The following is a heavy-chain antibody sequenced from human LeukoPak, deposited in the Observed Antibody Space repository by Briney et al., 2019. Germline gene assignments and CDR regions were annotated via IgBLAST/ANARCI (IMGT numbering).Heavy chain of an antibody. D-gene: IGHD1-26*01. CDR2: IYYSGST. CDR3: ASNLSGSYYNWFDP. Sequence: SETLSLTCTVSGGSVSSGSYYWSWVRQPPGKGLEWIGYIYYSGSTNYNPSLKSRVTISVDTSKNQFSLKLSSVTAADTAVYYCASNLSGSYYNWFDPWGQGTLVTVSS. J-gene: IGHJ5*02. V-gene: IGHV4-61*01. CDR1: GGSVSSGSYY.